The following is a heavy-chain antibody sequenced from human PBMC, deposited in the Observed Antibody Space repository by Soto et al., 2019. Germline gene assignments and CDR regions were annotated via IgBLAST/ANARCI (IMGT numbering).Heavy chain of an antibody. Sequence: PSETLSLTCTVSGGSISSSSYYWGWIRQPPGKGLEWIGSIYYSGSTYYNPSLKSRVTISVDTSKNQFSLKLSSVTAADTAVYYCARHVRDYGDYYYYGMDVWGQGTTVTVSS. J-gene: IGHJ6*02. CDR2: IYYSGST. CDR3: ARHVRDYGDYYYYGMDV. D-gene: IGHD4-17*01. V-gene: IGHV4-39*01. CDR1: GGSISSSSYY.